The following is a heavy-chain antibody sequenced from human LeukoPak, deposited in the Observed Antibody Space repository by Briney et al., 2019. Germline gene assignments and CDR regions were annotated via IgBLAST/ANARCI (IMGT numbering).Heavy chain of an antibody. J-gene: IGHJ6*02. CDR2: INPNSGGT. Sequence: ASVKVSCKASGYTFTGYYMHWVRQAPGQGLEWMGWINPNSGGTNYAQKFQGRVTMTRDTSISTAYMELSRLRSDDTAVYYCARAPGYCSSTSCYGYYYYGMDVWGQGTTVTVPS. CDR3: ARAPGYCSSTSCYGYYYYGMDV. V-gene: IGHV1-2*02. D-gene: IGHD2-2*01. CDR1: GYTFTGYY.